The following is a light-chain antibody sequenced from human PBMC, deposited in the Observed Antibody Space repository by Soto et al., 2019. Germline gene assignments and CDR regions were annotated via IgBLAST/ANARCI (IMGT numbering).Light chain of an antibody. Sequence: QSALTQPPSASGSHGQSVTISCTGTSSDVGGYNYVSWYQQHPGKAPKLMISEVSKRPSGVPDRFSGSKSGNTASLTVSGLQAEDEADYYCSSFAGNNNVVFGGGTKLTVL. V-gene: IGLV2-8*01. CDR1: SSDVGGYNY. CDR3: SSFAGNNNVV. CDR2: EVS. J-gene: IGLJ2*01.